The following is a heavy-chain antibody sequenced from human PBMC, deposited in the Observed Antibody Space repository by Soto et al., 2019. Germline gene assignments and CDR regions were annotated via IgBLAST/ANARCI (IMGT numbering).Heavy chain of an antibody. J-gene: IGHJ3*01. CDR3: VKGDLDTAVVNSPDAFDF. CDR2: ISFDGNNK. D-gene: IGHD5-18*01. V-gene: IGHV3-30*18. CDR1: GFIFNDYG. Sequence: QVKLVESGGGVVQPGRSLRLSCEASGFIFNDYGMHWVRQAPGKGLDWVAVISFDGNNKYYAQSVKGRFTISRDNSKNTLFLHMDSLRREDTAVYHGVKGDLDTAVVNSPDAFDFWGQGTMVTVSS.